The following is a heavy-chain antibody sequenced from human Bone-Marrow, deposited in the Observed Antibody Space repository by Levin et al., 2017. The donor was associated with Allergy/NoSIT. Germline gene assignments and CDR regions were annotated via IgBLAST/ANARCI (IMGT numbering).Heavy chain of an antibody. CDR1: GFTFTNYA. Sequence: GGSLRLSCGGSGFTFTNYAMSWVRQAPGGGREWVSVICGRDNNTYYANSEKGRFTISRDSSKNTLYLQMNSLRAEDTAVYYCAKQSGASGYRAFEIWGQGTMVTVSS. CDR3: AKQSGASGYRAFEI. J-gene: IGHJ3*02. D-gene: IGHD6-25*01. CDR2: ICGRDNNT. V-gene: IGHV3-23*01.